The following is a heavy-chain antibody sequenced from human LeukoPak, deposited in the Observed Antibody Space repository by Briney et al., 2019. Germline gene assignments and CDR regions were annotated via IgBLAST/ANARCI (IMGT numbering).Heavy chain of an antibody. CDR2: IIPIFGTA. CDR3: ARDFNWEASSSSENWFDP. V-gene: IGHV1-69*13. CDR1: GGTFSSYA. J-gene: IGHJ5*02. Sequence: GASVKVSCKASGGTFSSYAISWVRQAPGQGLEWMGGIIPIFGTANYAQKFQGRVTITADESTSTAYMGLSSLRSEDTAVYYCARDFNWEASSSSENWFDPWGQGTLVTVSS. D-gene: IGHD6-6*01.